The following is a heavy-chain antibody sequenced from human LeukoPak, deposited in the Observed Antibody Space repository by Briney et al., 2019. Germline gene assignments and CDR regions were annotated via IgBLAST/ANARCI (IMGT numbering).Heavy chain of an antibody. Sequence: PSETLSLTCTVSGGSISSYYWNWIRQPPGEGLEWIGYFHYSGSTNYNPSLKSRVTISVDTSKNQFSLKLSSVTAADTAVYYCASAGYSSSSFDYWGQGTLVTVSS. CDR2: FHYSGST. D-gene: IGHD6-6*01. CDR3: ASAGYSSSSFDY. J-gene: IGHJ4*02. V-gene: IGHV4-59*12. CDR1: GGSISSYY.